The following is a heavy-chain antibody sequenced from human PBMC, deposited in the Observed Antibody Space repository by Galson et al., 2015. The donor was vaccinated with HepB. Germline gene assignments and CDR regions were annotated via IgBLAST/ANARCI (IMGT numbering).Heavy chain of an antibody. D-gene: IGHD6-6*01. CDR1: EFIFSNYG. J-gene: IGHJ4*02. CDR3: AKDRYSSSLGYFDY. CDR2: ISYDGSNK. V-gene: IGHV3-30*18. Sequence: SLRLSCAASEFIFSNYGMHWVRQAPGKGLEWVAVISYDGSNKYYADSVKGRFTISRDNSKNTLYLQMNSLRAEDTAVYYCAKDRYSSSLGYFDYWGQGTLVTVSS.